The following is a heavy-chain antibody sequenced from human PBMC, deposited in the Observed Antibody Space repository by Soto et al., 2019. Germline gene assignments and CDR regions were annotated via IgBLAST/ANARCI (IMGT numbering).Heavy chain of an antibody. Sequence: GASVKVSCKASGYTFTSYGIGWVRQAPGQGLEWMGWINPSGGSTSYAQKFQGRVTMTRDTSTSTVYMELSSLRSEDTAVYYCAREGVYDFSSFDYWGQGTLVTVSS. D-gene: IGHD3-3*01. CDR1: GYTFTSYG. CDR3: AREGVYDFSSFDY. CDR2: INPSGGST. V-gene: IGHV1-46*01. J-gene: IGHJ4*02.